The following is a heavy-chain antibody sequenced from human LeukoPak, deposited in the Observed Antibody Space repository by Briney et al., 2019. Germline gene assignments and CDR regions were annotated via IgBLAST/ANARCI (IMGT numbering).Heavy chain of an antibody. CDR2: IYYSGIT. CDR1: GGSISSRTYY. Sequence: ASETLSLTCTVSGGSISSRTYYWGWIRQPPGKGLEWFGSIYYSGITYSNPSLKSRVTISVDTSENQFSLKLSSVTAADTAVYYCARSSGSYKGDAFDIWGQGTMVTVSS. CDR3: ARSSGSYKGDAFDI. D-gene: IGHD1-26*01. V-gene: IGHV4-39*07. J-gene: IGHJ3*02.